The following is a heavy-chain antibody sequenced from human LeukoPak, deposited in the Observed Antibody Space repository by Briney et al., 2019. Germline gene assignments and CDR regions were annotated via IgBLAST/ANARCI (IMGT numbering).Heavy chain of an antibody. CDR1: SDSISRYY. CDR3: TRDDTAIRY. V-gene: IGHV4-59*01. J-gene: IGHJ4*02. Sequence: KTSETVSLTCTVSSDSISRYYWGWMRQPPGKGREWIGYIYYSGSTNYNPSLKSRVAISVDTSKNQYSLKQSSVTAADTAEYYCTRDDTAIRYGGQGTLVTVSS. CDR2: IYYSGST. D-gene: IGHD5-18*01.